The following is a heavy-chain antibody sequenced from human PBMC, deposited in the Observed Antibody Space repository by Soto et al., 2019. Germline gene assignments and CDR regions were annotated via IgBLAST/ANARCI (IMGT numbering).Heavy chain of an antibody. CDR1: GYIFTDHC. D-gene: IGHD3-10*01. Sequence: SGESLKISCKGSGYIFTDHCIVWVRQMAGKGLEWVGIICPGYSNIIYSPSVQGQVTISADKSISTAYLQWSSLKASDTAMYYCAGGGVRGVITRTRDYYGMDVWGQGTTVTVSS. J-gene: IGHJ6*02. CDR2: ICPGYSNI. V-gene: IGHV5-51*01. CDR3: AGGGVRGVITRTRDYYGMDV.